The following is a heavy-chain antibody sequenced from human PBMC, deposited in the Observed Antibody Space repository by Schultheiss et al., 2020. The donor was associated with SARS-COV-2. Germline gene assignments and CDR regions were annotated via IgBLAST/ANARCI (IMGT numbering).Heavy chain of an antibody. CDR2: ISGSGGST. V-gene: IGHV3-23*01. Sequence: GGSLRLSCAASGFTFSSYGMSWVRQAPGKGLEWVSAISGSGGSTYYADSVKGRFTISRDNAKNTLYLQMNSLRAEDTAVYYCARVWDSSSSLHYFDYWGQGTLVTVSS. CDR1: GFTFSSYG. CDR3: ARVWDSSSSLHYFDY. D-gene: IGHD6-6*01. J-gene: IGHJ4*02.